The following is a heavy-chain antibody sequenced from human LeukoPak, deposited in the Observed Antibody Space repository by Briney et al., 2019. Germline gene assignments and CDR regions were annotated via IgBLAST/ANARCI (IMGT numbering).Heavy chain of an antibody. J-gene: IGHJ4*02. CDR2: ISNSGDDT. CDR3: AKTWYSTSMDY. CDR1: GFTLRNYA. D-gene: IGHD6-6*01. Sequence: QPGGSLRLSCAASGFTLRNYAMSWVRQAPGKGRECVSVISNSGDDTYYADSVKGRFTISRDNSRNMLYLQMNSLRAEDTAVYYCAKTWYSTSMDYWGQGTLVAVSS. V-gene: IGHV3-23*01.